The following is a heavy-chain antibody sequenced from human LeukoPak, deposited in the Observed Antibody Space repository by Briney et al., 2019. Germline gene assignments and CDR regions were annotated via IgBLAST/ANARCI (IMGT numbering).Heavy chain of an antibody. D-gene: IGHD6-6*01. CDR2: ISAYNGNT. CDR1: GGTFSSYG. J-gene: IGHJ4*02. Sequence: ASVNVSCKASGGTFSSYGISWVRQAPGQGLEWMGWISAYNGNTNYAQKLQGRVTMTTDTSTSTAYMELRSLRSDDTAVYYCARAEGDSSSSEFDYWGQGTLVTVSS. CDR3: ARAEGDSSSSEFDY. V-gene: IGHV1-18*01.